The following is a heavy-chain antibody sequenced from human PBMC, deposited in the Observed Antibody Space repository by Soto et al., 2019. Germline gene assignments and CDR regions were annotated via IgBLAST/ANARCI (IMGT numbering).Heavy chain of an antibody. CDR3: SRDYYGPGPD. V-gene: IGHV3-7*04. Sequence: EVQLVESGGGLVQPGGSLRLSCVASGLTLSRYWMSWVRQAPGKGLEWVANIKEDGGKTYYVDSVKGRFTICRDNAKTSVSLQMSSMRVEDTAVYYCSRDYYGPGPDWGQGTLVIVSS. D-gene: IGHD3-22*01. CDR1: GLTLSRYW. CDR2: IKEDGGKT. J-gene: IGHJ4*02.